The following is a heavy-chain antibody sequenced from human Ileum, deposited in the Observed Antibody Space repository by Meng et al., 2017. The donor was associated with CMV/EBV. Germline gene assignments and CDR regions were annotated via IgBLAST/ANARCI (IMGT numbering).Heavy chain of an antibody. CDR2: MRNDGSYE. J-gene: IGHJ4*02. V-gene: IGHV3-30*02. CDR3: VKEVAVDR. CDR1: GSTGGRCG. D-gene: IGHD3/OR15-3a*01. Sequence: EGGGGVDQPGGAWYAVCATSGSTGGRCGLLMGIQASGKAGGLVQLMRNDGSYEQKLESVKGRFTLSRNSSKMTLYLIMDNLRSEVTAVYYCVKEVAVDRWGQGTLVTVSS.